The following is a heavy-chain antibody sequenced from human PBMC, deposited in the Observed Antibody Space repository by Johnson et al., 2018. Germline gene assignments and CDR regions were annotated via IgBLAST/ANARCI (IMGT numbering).Heavy chain of an antibody. V-gene: IGHV3-7*01. J-gene: IGHJ6*02. CDR3: ARDMDLGYCSGGSCYPPYYYYGMAV. Sequence: VQLVESGGGLVQPGGSLRLSCVASGFMFRNYWMSWVRQAPGKGLEWVANIKKDGREKYYVDSVKGRFTISRDNAQNSLFLQMNSLRAEDTAVYFCARDMDLGYCSGGSCYPPYYYYGMAVWGQGTTVTVSS. D-gene: IGHD2-15*01. CDR1: GFMFRNYW. CDR2: IKKDGREK.